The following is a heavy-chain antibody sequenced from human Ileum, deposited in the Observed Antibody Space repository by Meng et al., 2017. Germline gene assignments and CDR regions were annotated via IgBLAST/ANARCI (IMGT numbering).Heavy chain of an antibody. CDR3: ARGTDYGDSYYFDF. Sequence: QLQLQVSGPGLLEPSETLSFTCVVSSGSLTSSGSYWGWVRQSPGKGLGWIATIYYRGTTYYNPSLKSRVTISIDTSKSQVSLEMASVVAADSGLFYCARGTDYGDSYYFDFWGPGFLVTVSS. CDR2: IYYRGTT. D-gene: IGHD4-17*01. J-gene: IGHJ4*01. V-gene: IGHV4-39*02. CDR1: SGSLTSSGSY.